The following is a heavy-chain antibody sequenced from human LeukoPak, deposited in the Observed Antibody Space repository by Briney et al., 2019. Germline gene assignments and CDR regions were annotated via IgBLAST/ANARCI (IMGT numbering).Heavy chain of an antibody. D-gene: IGHD2-2*01. CDR2: INPSGGST. CDR1: GYTFTSYY. V-gene: IGHV1-46*01. Sequence: ASVKVSCKASGYTFTSYYMHWVRQAPGQGLEWMGIINPSGGSTSYAQKFQGRVTMTRDTSTSTVYMELSSLRSEDTAVYYCARSGLIVVPAAIRGFVYWGQGTLVTVSS. CDR3: ARSGLIVVPAAIRGFVY. J-gene: IGHJ4*02.